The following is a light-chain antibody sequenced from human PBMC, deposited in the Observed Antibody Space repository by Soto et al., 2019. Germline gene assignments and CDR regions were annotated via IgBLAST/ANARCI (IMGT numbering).Light chain of an antibody. CDR2: GNS. V-gene: IGLV1-40*01. Sequence: QSVLTQPPSVSGAPGQRVTISCTGSRSNIGAGYDVHWYQQLPGTAPKLLIYGNSNRPSGVPDRFSGSKSGTSASLAITGLQAEDEADYYCQSYDGSLNGVVFGGGTKVTVL. J-gene: IGLJ2*01. CDR1: RSNIGAGYD. CDR3: QSYDGSLNGVV.